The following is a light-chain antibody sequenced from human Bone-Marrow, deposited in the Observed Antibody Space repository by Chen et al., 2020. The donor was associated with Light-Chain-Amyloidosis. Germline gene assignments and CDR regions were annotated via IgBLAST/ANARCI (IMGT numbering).Light chain of an antibody. J-gene: IGLJ3*02. Sequence: SYVLTQPSSLSVAPGPTPTIACGCNNIGSTSVPWYQETPGQAPLLFVEDDSDRPSAIPERLSGSNSGNTATLTISRVEAGDEADYYCQVWDRSSDRPVFGGGTKLTVL. CDR3: QVWDRSSDRPV. V-gene: IGLV3-21*02. CDR1: NIGSTS. CDR2: DDS.